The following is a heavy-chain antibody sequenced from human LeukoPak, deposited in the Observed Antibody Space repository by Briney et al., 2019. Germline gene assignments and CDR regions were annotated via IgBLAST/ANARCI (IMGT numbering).Heavy chain of an antibody. CDR1: GYTFTSYD. CDR2: MNPNSGNT. CDR3: ARSGNGDLDIAGYYYYYYMDV. V-gene: IGHV1-8*01. D-gene: IGHD4-17*01. Sequence: ASVKVSCKASGYTFTSYDINWVRQATGQGLEWMRWMNPNSGNTGYAQKFKGRVTMTRNTSIRTAYIELSSLRSEDTAVYYCARSGNGDLDIAGYYYYYYMDVWGKGTTVTVSS. J-gene: IGHJ6*03.